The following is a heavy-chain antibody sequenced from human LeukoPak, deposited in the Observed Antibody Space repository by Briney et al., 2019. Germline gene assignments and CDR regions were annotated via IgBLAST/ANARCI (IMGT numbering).Heavy chain of an antibody. Sequence: ASVKVSCKASGYTFTGYYMHWVRQAPGQGLEWRGWINPNSGGTNYAQKFQGRVTMTRDTSISTAYMELSRLRSDDTAVYYCARECSSTSCYTESSYYYGMDVWGQGTTVTVSS. J-gene: IGHJ6*02. CDR1: GYTFTGYY. CDR2: INPNSGGT. D-gene: IGHD2-2*02. V-gene: IGHV1-2*02. CDR3: ARECSSTSCYTESSYYYGMDV.